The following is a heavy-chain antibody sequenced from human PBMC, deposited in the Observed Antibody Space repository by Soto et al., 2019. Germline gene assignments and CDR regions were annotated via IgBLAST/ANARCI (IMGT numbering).Heavy chain of an antibody. J-gene: IGHJ6*02. CDR1: GGSISGNY. Sequence: SETLSLTCTVSGGSISGNYWSWIRQPPGKGLEWIGYIYYSGSTYYNPSLKSRVTISVDTSKNQFSLKLSSVTAADTAVYYCARVVRGYSGYDSGSNYYYYYGMDVWGQGTTVTVSS. CDR2: IYYSGST. V-gene: IGHV4-59*08. CDR3: ARVVRGYSGYDSGSNYYYYYGMDV. D-gene: IGHD5-12*01.